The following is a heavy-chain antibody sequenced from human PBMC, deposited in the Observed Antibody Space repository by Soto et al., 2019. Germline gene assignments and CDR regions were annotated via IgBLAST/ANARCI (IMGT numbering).Heavy chain of an antibody. V-gene: IGHV1-18*01. CDR1: GYTFTSYG. Sequence: ASVKVSCKASGYTFTSYGISWVRQAPGQGLEWMGRISAYNGNTNYAQKLQGRVTMTTDTSTSTAYMELRSLRSDDTAVYYCGREVKNLVVVAATLYYYYGMDVWGQGTTVTVSS. CDR2: ISAYNGNT. J-gene: IGHJ6*02. D-gene: IGHD2-15*01. CDR3: GREVKNLVVVAATLYYYYGMDV.